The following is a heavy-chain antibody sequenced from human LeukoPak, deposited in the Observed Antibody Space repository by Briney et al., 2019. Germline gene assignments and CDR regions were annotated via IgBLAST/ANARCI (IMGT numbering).Heavy chain of an antibody. V-gene: IGHV3-23*01. CDR2: ISGSGGST. Sequence: GGSLILSCAASGFSFSSYAMSWVRQAPGKGQERVSAISGSGGSTYYADSVKCRFTTSRDNSKNTLYLQMNSLRAEDTAVYCCAREPIVGGCRFDPWGQGTLVTVSS. J-gene: IGHJ5*02. D-gene: IGHD2/OR15-2a*01. CDR3: AREPIVGGCRFDP. CDR1: GFSFSSYA.